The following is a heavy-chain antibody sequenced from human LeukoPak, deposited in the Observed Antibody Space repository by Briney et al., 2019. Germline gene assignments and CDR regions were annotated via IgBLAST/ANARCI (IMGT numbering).Heavy chain of an antibody. CDR2: ISGSGGST. CDR3: ARDSWYGVDFDY. D-gene: IGHD6-13*01. J-gene: IGHJ4*02. V-gene: IGHV3-23*01. CDR1: GFTFSRNA. Sequence: PGGSLRLSCAASGFTFSRNAMSWVSQAPGKGLEWVSGISGSGGSTYYADSVKGRFTVSRDNSKNMLYLQMNSLRAEDTAVYYCARDSWYGVDFDYWGQGTLVTVSS.